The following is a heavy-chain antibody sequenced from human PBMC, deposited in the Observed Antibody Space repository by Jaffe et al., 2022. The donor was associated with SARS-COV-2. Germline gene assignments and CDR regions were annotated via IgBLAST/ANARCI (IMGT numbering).Heavy chain of an antibody. CDR1: GFTFSSYA. D-gene: IGHD6-13*01. J-gene: IGHJ6*02. Sequence: EVQLLESGGGLVQPGGSLRLSCAASGFTFSSYAMSWVRQAPGKGLEWVSAISGSGGSTYYADSVKGRFTISRDNSKNTLYLQMNSLRAEDTAEYHCAKDNWVGGSSSRYYGMDVWGQGTTVTVSS. CDR2: ISGSGGST. V-gene: IGHV3-23*01. CDR3: AKDNWVGGSSSRYYGMDV.